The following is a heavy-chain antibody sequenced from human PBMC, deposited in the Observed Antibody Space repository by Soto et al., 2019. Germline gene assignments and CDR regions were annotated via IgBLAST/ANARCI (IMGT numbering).Heavy chain of an antibody. V-gene: IGHV1-2*04. CDR1: GYTFTGYY. CDR3: ARGVGELGYYYGMDV. Sequence: ASVKVSCKASGYTFTGYYMHWVRQAPGQGLEWMGWINPNSGGTIYAQKFQGWVTMTRDTSISTAYMELSRLRSDGTAVYYCARGVGELGYYYGMDVWGQGTTVTVSS. D-gene: IGHD1-26*01. CDR2: INPNSGGT. J-gene: IGHJ6*02.